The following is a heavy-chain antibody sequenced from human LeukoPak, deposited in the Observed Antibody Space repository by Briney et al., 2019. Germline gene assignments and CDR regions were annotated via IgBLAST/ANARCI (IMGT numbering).Heavy chain of an antibody. CDR3: AKVKFVWPTNYFAY. CDR1: GFTFSSYA. J-gene: IGHJ4*02. CDR2: ISGSGGST. Sequence: GGSLRLSCAASGFTFSSYAMSWVRQAPGKGLEWGSAISGSGGSTYYAASVKSRFTISRDNSKNTLYLQMNSLRAEDTAVYYCAKVKFVWPTNYFAYWGQGTLVTVSS. D-gene: IGHD2-2*01. V-gene: IGHV3-23*01.